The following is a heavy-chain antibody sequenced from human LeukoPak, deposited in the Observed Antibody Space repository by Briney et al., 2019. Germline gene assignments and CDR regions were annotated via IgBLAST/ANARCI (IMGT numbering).Heavy chain of an antibody. J-gene: IGHJ4*02. Sequence: GGSLRLSCAASGFSFISYSMNWVRQAPGKGLEWVSSISSSSDYIYHADSVKGRFTISRDNAKNSLYLQMNSLRAEDTAVYYCARDYGGSSPFDYWGQGTLVTVSS. D-gene: IGHD4-23*01. V-gene: IGHV3-21*01. CDR3: ARDYGGSSPFDY. CDR1: GFSFISYS. CDR2: ISSSSDYI.